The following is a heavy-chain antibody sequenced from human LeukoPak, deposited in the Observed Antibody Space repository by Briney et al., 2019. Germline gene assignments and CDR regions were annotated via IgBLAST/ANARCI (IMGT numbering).Heavy chain of an antibody. V-gene: IGHV3-73*01. CDR1: GLTFSGSA. D-gene: IGHD4-17*01. CDR3: TGGTTVTTLDY. Sequence: PGGSLRLSCVASGLTFSGSAMHWVRQASGKGLEWVARISSKAGSYATEYAASVKGRFTISREDSKNTAYLQMNSLKTEDTAVYYCTGGTTVTTLDYWGHGTLVTVSS. CDR2: ISSKAGSYAT. J-gene: IGHJ4*01.